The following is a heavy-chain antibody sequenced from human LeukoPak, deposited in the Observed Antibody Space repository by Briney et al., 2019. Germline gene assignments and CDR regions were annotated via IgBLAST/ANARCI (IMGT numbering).Heavy chain of an antibody. J-gene: IGHJ5*02. CDR2: MNPKSGNS. Sequence: ASVKVSCKASGYTLTSYYLNWVRQASGQGLEWMGWMNPKSGNSGYAESFQGRISLDINRSTDTAYMELASLRFEDTAVYYCAIWEPAPNAFDPWGQGTLVTVSS. V-gene: IGHV1-8*01. CDR1: GYTLTSYY. CDR3: AIWEPAPNAFDP. D-gene: IGHD1-14*01.